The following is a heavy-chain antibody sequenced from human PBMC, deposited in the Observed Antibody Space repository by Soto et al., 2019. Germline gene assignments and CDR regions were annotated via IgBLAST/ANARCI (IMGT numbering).Heavy chain of an antibody. Sequence: GGSMRLACAASGLTFNSYAMSWVRQAPGKGLEWVSAISGSGGSTYYADSVKGRFTISRDNSKNTLYLQMNSLRAEDTAVYYCTHAWATLAYWGQGTLVTVSS. CDR3: THAWATLAY. V-gene: IGHV3-23*01. J-gene: IGHJ4*01. CDR2: ISGSGGST. D-gene: IGHD5-12*01. CDR1: GLTFNSYA.